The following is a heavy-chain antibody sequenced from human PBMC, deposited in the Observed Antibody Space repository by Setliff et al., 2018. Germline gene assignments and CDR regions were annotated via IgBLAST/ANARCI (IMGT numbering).Heavy chain of an antibody. CDR2: ISGYNSNT. J-gene: IGHJ4*02. V-gene: IGHV1-18*01. D-gene: IGHD5-18*01. Sequence: ASVKVSCKASGFTFKTYSFSWIRQAPGQGLEWVGWISGYNSNTIYAQNFQGRVTMTTDASTNTAYMELRSLGSDDTAVYYCATFRGYTYGYDYWGQGTRGTVS. CDR1: GFTFKTYS. CDR3: ATFRGYTYGYDY.